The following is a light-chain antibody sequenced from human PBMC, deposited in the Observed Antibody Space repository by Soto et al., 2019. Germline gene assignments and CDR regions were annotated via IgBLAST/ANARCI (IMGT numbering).Light chain of an antibody. Sequence: DIQMTQSPSTLSASVGDRVTITCRASQSVSSWLAWYQQKPGKAPKLLIYDASSLESGVPSRFSGSGSGTEFTLTISSLQPDDFATYYCQQYNSYSLTFGGGTKVEIK. J-gene: IGKJ4*01. CDR3: QQYNSYSLT. CDR1: QSVSSW. CDR2: DAS. V-gene: IGKV1-5*01.